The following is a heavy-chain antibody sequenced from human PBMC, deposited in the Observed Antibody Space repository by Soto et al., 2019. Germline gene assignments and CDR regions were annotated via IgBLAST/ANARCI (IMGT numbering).Heavy chain of an antibody. Sequence: ASVKVSCKASGYTFTSYGTSWVRQAPGQGLEWMGWISAYNGNTNYAQKLQGRVTMTTDTSTSTAYMELRSLRSDDTAVYYCARDRYCSTTSCNGNWFDPWGQGTLVTVSS. CDR1: GYTFTSYG. CDR3: ARDRYCSTTSCNGNWFDP. D-gene: IGHD2-2*01. CDR2: ISAYNGNT. J-gene: IGHJ5*02. V-gene: IGHV1-18*01.